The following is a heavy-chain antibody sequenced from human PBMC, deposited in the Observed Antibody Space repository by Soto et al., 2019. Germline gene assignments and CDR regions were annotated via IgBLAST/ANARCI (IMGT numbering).Heavy chain of an antibody. CDR3: ARVEYYVDRSGFYFDS. Sequence: SETLSLTCTVSGGSINSFYWSWVRQPAGKGLEWIGRMYVAGTTNYNPSLKSRVSISVDTSKNQFSLKLTAVTAADTAVYYCARVEYYVDRSGFYFDSWGLGSLVTVSS. D-gene: IGHD3-22*01. CDR2: MYVAGTT. J-gene: IGHJ4*02. CDR1: GGSINSFY. V-gene: IGHV4-4*07.